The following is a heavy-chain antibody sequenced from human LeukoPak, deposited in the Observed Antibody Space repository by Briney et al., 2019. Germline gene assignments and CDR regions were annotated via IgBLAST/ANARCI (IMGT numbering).Heavy chain of an antibody. CDR2: ISTFGGTI. J-gene: IGHJ4*02. CDR1: GFTFSNYE. Sequence: GGSLRLSCEASGFTFSNYEMNWVRQAPGKGLEWVAYISTFGGTIYYADSVKGRFTVSRDNAKNSPYLQLNSLRGEDTAVYYCAREGVGLFPDYWGQGTLVTVSS. D-gene: IGHD3-22*01. CDR3: AREGVGLFPDY. V-gene: IGHV3-48*03.